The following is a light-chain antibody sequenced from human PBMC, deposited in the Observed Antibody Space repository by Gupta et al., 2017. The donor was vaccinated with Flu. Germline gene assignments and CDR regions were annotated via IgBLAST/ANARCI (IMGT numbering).Light chain of an antibody. V-gene: IGKV3-20*01. CDR2: AAS. J-gene: IGKJ4*01. CDR1: QSVSSKY. Sequence: ELVLTQSPGTLSLSPGERATLSCRASQSVSSKYLAWYQQRPGQTPRLLIYAASSRATGTPDRFSGSGSGTDFTLTISRLEPEDFAVYYCQQDTTSLTFGGGTKVEIK. CDR3: QQDTTSLT.